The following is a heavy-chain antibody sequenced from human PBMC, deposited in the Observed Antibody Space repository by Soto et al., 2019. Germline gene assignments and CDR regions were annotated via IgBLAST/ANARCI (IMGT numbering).Heavy chain of an antibody. V-gene: IGHV4-59*08. CDR3: ARGRGHSGYGTEGLFDY. CDR1: GNSISSYY. D-gene: IGHD5-12*01. Sequence: SETLSLTCTVSGNSISSYYWSWIREPPGKALEWIGYIFYSGSTNYNPSLKSRVTISIDTSKNQFSLKLSSVTAADTAVYYCARGRGHSGYGTEGLFDYWGQGTLVTVSS. J-gene: IGHJ4*02. CDR2: IFYSGST.